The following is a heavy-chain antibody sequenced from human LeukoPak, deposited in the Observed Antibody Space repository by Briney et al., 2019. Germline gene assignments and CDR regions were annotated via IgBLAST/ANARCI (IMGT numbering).Heavy chain of an antibody. Sequence: PSETLSLTCTVSGGSISSYYWSWIRQPPGKGLEWIGYIYYSGSTNYNPSLKSRVTISVDTSKNQFSLKLSSVTAADTAVYYCARHEPSIAAAGTECDAFDIWGQGTMVTVSP. J-gene: IGHJ3*02. V-gene: IGHV4-59*08. CDR1: GGSISSYY. D-gene: IGHD6-13*01. CDR3: ARHEPSIAAAGTECDAFDI. CDR2: IYYSGST.